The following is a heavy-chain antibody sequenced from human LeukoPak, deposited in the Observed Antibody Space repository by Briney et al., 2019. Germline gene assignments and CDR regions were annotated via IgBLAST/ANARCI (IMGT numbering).Heavy chain of an antibody. V-gene: IGHV3-48*01. CDR3: ARGSDYDFWSGYYGHY. J-gene: IGHJ4*02. D-gene: IGHD3-3*01. Sequence: GGSLRLSCAASGFTFSSYNMNWVRQAPGKGLEWVSSISSSSSTKYYADSVKGRFTISRDNAKNSLYLQMNSLRAEDTAVYYCARGSDYDFWSGYYGHYWGQGTLVTVSS. CDR2: ISSSSSTK. CDR1: GFTFSSYN.